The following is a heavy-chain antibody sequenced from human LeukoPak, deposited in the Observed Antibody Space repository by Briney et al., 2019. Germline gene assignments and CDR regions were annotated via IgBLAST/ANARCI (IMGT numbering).Heavy chain of an antibody. J-gene: IGHJ5*02. Sequence: PSETLSLTCTVSGASVSSDYWSWIRQSPGKGLEWVGYIYHSGHTMSNPSLKSRVSLSLDTSNNQFSLKLSSVTAADTAVYYCARHPFQYPFDHWGQGTVVSVSS. CDR3: ARHPFQYPFDH. D-gene: IGHD4-4*01. V-gene: IGHV4-59*08. CDR2: IYHSGHT. CDR1: GASVSSDY.